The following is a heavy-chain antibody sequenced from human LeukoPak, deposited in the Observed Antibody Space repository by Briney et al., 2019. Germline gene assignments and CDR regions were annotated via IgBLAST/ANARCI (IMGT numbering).Heavy chain of an antibody. J-gene: IGHJ3*02. D-gene: IGHD3-22*01. CDR3: ARSGYDSTIREAFDI. CDR2: IYYSGST. V-gene: IGHV4-61*05. CDR1: GGSISSSSYY. Sequence: PSETLSLTCTVSGGSISSSSYYWGWIRQPPGKGLEWIGYIYYSGSTNYNPSLKSRVTISVDTSKNQFSLKLSSVTAADTAVYYCARSGYDSTIREAFDIWGQGTMVTVSS.